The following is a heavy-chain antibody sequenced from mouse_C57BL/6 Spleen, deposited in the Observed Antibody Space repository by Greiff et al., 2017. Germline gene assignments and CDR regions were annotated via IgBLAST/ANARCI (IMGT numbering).Heavy chain of an antibody. CDR3: ARRTTVVPMDY. V-gene: IGHV2-2*01. J-gene: IGHJ4*01. CDR2: IWSGGST. CDR1: GFSLTSYG. Sequence: VKLMESGPGLVQPSQRLSITCTVSGFSLTSYGVHWVRQSPGKGLEWLGVIWSGGSTDYNAAFISRLSISKDNSKSQVFFKMNSLQADDTAIYYWARRTTVVPMDYWGQGTSVTVSS. D-gene: IGHD1-1*01.